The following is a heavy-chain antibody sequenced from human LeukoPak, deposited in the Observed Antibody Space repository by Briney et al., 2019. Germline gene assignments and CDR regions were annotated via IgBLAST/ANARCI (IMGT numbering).Heavy chain of an antibody. J-gene: IGHJ4*02. CDR1: GYTFTSYY. CDR2: INPSDGST. CDR3: ARRVATTEHFDY. D-gene: IGHD5-24*01. V-gene: IGHV1-46*01. Sequence: ASVKVSCKASGYTFTSYYIHWVRQAPGQGLEWMGIINPSDGSTSYAQKFQGRVTMTRDTSTSTVHMELSSLRSEDTAVYYCARRVATTEHFDYWGQGTLVTVSS.